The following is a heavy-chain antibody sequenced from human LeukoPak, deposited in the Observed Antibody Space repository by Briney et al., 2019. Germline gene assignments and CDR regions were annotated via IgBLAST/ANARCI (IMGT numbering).Heavy chain of an antibody. Sequence: ASVKVSCKASGYTFTSYGISWVRQAPGQGLEWMGWISAYNGNTNYAQKLQGRVTMTTDTSTSTAYMELRRLRSDDTAVYYCARDPAVLAVTTHAFDIWGQGTMVTVSS. V-gene: IGHV1-18*01. CDR1: GYTFTSYG. J-gene: IGHJ3*02. CDR2: ISAYNGNT. D-gene: IGHD2-21*02. CDR3: ARDPAVLAVTTHAFDI.